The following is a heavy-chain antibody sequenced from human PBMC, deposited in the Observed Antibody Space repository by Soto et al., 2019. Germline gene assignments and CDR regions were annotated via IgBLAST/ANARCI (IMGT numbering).Heavy chain of an antibody. V-gene: IGHV4-61*01. CDR2: VYYSGST. CDR1: GGSVSSGSYY. D-gene: IGHD6-13*01. J-gene: IGHJ6*02. Sequence: KPWETLSLTCTVSGGSVSSGSYYWSWIRQPPGKRLEWIGYVYYSGSTNYNPSLKSRLTVSVDTSKNQFSLKLSSVTAADTAVYYCARDVGIAAAGVRGIYYYGMDVWGQGTTVTVSS. CDR3: ARDVGIAAAGVRGIYYYGMDV.